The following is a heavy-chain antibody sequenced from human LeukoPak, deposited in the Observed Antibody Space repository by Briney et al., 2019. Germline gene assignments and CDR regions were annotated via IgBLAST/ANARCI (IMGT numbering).Heavy chain of an antibody. J-gene: IGHJ4*02. V-gene: IGHV3-21*04. Sequence: GGPLRLSCAASGFTFSSYSMNWVRQAPGKGLEWVSPISSSSSYIYYADSVKGRFTISRDNAKNSLYLQMNSLRAEDTAVYYCARDGSPYSSGWYLWGQGTLVTVSS. D-gene: IGHD6-19*01. CDR3: ARDGSPYSSGWYL. CDR2: ISSSSSYI. CDR1: GFTFSSYS.